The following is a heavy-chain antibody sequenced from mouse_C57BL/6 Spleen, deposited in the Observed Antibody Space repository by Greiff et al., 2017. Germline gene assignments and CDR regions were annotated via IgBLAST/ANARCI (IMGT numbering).Heavy chain of an antibody. D-gene: IGHD2-4*01. CDR3: ARRYYEGGVFDY. Sequence: QVQLKQSGAELVRPGTSVKMSCKASGYTFTNYWIGWAKQRPGHGLEWIGDIYPGGGYTNYNEKFKGKATLTAHKSSSTAYMQFSSLTSEDSAIYYCARRYYEGGVFDYWGQGTTLTVSS. J-gene: IGHJ2*01. CDR2: IYPGGGYT. V-gene: IGHV1-63*01. CDR1: GYTFTNYW.